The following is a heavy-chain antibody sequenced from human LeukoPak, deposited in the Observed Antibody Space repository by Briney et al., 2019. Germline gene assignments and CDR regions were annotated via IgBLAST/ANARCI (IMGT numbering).Heavy chain of an antibody. CDR2: ISAYNGNT. CDR1: GYTFTSYG. Sequence: ASVKVSCKASGYTFTSYGISWVRQAPGQGLEWMGWISAYNGNTNYAQKLQGRVTMTTDTSTSTAYMELRSLRSENTAVYYCARGSYRFGAVADQDYWGQGTLVTVSS. CDR3: ARGSYRFGAVADQDY. D-gene: IGHD6-19*01. V-gene: IGHV1-18*01. J-gene: IGHJ4*02.